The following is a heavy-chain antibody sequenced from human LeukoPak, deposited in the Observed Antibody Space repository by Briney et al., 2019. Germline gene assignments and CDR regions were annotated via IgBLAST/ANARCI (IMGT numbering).Heavy chain of an antibody. CDR3: AEGSGWYYYGMDV. CDR2: IWYDGSNK. J-gene: IGHJ6*02. Sequence: GGSLRLSCAASGFTFSSYGMHWVRQAPGKGLEWVAVIWYDGSNKYYADSVKGRFTISRDNSKNTLYLQMNSLRAEDTAVYYCAEGSGWYYYGMDVWGQGTTVTVSS. V-gene: IGHV3-33*06. D-gene: IGHD6-19*01. CDR1: GFTFSSYG.